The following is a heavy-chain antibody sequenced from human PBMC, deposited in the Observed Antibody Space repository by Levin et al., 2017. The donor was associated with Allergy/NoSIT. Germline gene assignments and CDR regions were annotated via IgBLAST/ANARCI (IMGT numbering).Heavy chain of an antibody. V-gene: IGHV2-70*01. CDR3: ARTRGLDYYGSGSYYKFGPFDY. J-gene: IGHJ4*02. D-gene: IGHD3-10*01. CDR1: GFSLSTSGMC. CDR2: IDWDDDK. Sequence: QTLSLTCTFSGFSLSTSGMCVSWIRQPPGKALEWLALIDWDDDKYYSTSLKTRLTISKDTSKNQVVLTMTNMDPVDTATYYCARTRGLDYYGSGSYYKFGPFDYWGQGTLVTVSS.